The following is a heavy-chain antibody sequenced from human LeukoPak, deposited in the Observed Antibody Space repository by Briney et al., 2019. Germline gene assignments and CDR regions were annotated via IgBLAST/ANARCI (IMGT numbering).Heavy chain of an antibody. Sequence: ASVKVSCKVSGYTLTELSMHWVRQAPGKGLEWMGGFDPEDGETIYAQKFQGRVTMTEDTSTDTAYMELSSLRSEDTAVYYCATVNHCGGDCFYFDYRGQGTLVTVSS. D-gene: IGHD2-21*02. J-gene: IGHJ4*02. CDR1: GYTLTELS. CDR3: ATVNHCGGDCFYFDY. CDR2: FDPEDGET. V-gene: IGHV1-24*01.